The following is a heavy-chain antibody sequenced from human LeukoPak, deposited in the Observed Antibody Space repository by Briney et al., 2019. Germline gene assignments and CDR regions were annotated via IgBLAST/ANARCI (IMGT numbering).Heavy chain of an antibody. D-gene: IGHD3-16*01. CDR3: ARAKEGLGYYYYYYMDV. Sequence: PSETLSLTCTVSGGSISSYYWSWIRQPAGKGLEWLGRIYTSGSTNYNPSLKSRVTMSVDTSKNQFSLKLSSVTAADTAVYYCARAKEGLGYYYYYYMDVWGKGTTVTISS. CDR1: GGSISSYY. J-gene: IGHJ6*03. V-gene: IGHV4-4*07. CDR2: IYTSGST.